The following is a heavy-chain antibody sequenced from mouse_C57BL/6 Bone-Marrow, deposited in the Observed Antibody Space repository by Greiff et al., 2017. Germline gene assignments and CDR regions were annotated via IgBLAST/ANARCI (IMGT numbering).Heavy chain of an antibody. D-gene: IGHD1-1*01. CDR2: INPGSGGT. CDR1: GYAFTNYL. CDR3: ATHYYCGSSDEDY. Sequence: QVQLKESGAELVRPGTSVKVSCKASGYAFTNYLIAWVKQRPGQGLEWIGVINPGSGGTNYNEKFKGKATLTADKSSGTAYMQLSSLTSEDSAVYFCATHYYCGSSDEDYGGQGTTLTVSS. V-gene: IGHV1-54*01. J-gene: IGHJ2*01.